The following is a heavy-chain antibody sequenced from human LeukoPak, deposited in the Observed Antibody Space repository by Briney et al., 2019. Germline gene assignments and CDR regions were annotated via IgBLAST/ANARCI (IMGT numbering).Heavy chain of an antibody. CDR3: ARALEDIVVVPAALDYWYFDL. V-gene: IGHV4-31*03. CDR1: GGSISSGGYY. Sequence: PSQTLSLTCTVSGGSISSGGYYWSWIRQHPGKGVDWIGYIYYSGSTYYNPSLKSRVTISVDTSKNPFSLKLSSVTAADTAVYYCARALEDIVVVPAALDYWYFDLWGRGTLVTVSS. J-gene: IGHJ2*01. D-gene: IGHD2-2*01. CDR2: IYYSGST.